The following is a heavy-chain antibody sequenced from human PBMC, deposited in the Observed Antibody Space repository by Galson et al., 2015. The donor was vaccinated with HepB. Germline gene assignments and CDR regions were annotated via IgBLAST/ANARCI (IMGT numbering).Heavy chain of an antibody. D-gene: IGHD2-8*01. CDR3: ARVCSGSYEDYYGMDV. CDR1: GFSLSTSGMC. CDR2: IDWDDDK. J-gene: IGHJ6*02. V-gene: IGHV2-70*11. Sequence: PALVKPTQTLTLTCAFSGFSLSTSGMCVSWIRQPPGKALEWLARIDWDDDKYYSTSLKTRLTISKDTSKNQVVLTMTNMDPVDTATYYCARVCSGSYEDYYGMDVWGQGTTVTVSS.